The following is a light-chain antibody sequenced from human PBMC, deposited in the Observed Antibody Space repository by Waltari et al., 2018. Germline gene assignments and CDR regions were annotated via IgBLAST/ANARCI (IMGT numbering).Light chain of an antibody. V-gene: IGLV2-23*02. J-gene: IGLJ3*02. CDR3: GSYVTGDTWV. Sequence: QSALTQPASMSGSPGQSITISCTGSSSDVGTYKFVSWYQQHPGKAPKLMIYEINQRPSGISNLFSGSKCGNTAVLTIAGLQTDDEADYYCGSYVTGDTWVFGGGTRVAVL. CDR1: SSDVGTYKF. CDR2: EIN.